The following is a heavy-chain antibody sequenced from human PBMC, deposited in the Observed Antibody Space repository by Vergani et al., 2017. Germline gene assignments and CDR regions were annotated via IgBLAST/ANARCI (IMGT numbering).Heavy chain of an antibody. CDR1: GGTFSSYA. D-gene: IGHD1-26*01. J-gene: IGHJ4*02. V-gene: IGHV1-69*01. CDR2: IIPIFGTA. CDR3: ARLGVNFSGSYYFDY. Sequence: QVQLVQSGAEVKKPGSSVKVSCKASGGTFSSYAISWVRQAPGQGLEWMGGIIPIFGTANYAQKFQGRVTITADESTSTAYMELSSLRSEATAVYYCARLGVNFSGSYYFDYWGQGTLVTVSS.